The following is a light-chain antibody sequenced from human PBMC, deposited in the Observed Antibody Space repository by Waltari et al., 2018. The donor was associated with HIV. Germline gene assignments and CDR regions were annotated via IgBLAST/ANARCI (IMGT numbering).Light chain of an antibody. CDR3: QSYDTTNHLI. Sequence: FMLTQPHSMSASPGTTVTISCTRSSGTIASHSVQWYQQRPGGAPTPVVFEDTQRPSGVPERFSGSIDSSSNSASLTISGLKTEDEADYYCQSYDTTNHLIFGGGTKVTVL. J-gene: IGLJ2*01. V-gene: IGLV6-57*04. CDR2: EDT. CDR1: SGTIASHS.